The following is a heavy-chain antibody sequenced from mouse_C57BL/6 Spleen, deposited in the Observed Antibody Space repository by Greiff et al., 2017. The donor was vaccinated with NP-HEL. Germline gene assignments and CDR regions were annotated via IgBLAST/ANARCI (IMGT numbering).Heavy chain of an antibody. CDR2: IDPSDSET. V-gene: IGHV1-52*01. D-gene: IGHD2-3*01. Sequence: VQLKQPGAELVRPGSSVKLSCKASGYTFTSYWMHWVKQRPIQGLEWIGNIDPSDSETHYNQKFKDKATLTVDKSSSTAYMPLSSLTSEDSAVYYCARSLQRYDDAMDYWGQGTSVTVSS. CDR1: GYTFTSYW. CDR3: ARSLQRYDDAMDY. J-gene: IGHJ4*01.